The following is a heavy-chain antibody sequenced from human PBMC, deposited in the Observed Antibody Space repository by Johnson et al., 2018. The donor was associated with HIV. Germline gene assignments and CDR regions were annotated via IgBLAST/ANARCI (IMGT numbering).Heavy chain of an antibody. CDR2: ISYGGSTK. Sequence: VQLVESGGAVVQPGRSLRLSCAASGFTFSSYAMHWVRQAPGKGLEWVAVISYGGSTKYYADSVKGRFTISRDNSKNTLYLQMSSLRAEDTAVYYCARSTGCYDASDIWGLGTMVTVSS. V-gene: IGHV3-30-3*01. CDR1: GFTFSSYA. CDR3: ARSTGCYDASDI. D-gene: IGHD1-1*01. J-gene: IGHJ3*02.